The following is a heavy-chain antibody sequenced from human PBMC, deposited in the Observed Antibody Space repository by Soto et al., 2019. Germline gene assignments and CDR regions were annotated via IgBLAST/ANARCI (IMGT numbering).Heavy chain of an antibody. D-gene: IGHD6-6*01. V-gene: IGHV3-23*01. CDR3: AKVITARLSYYYGMDV. Sequence: PGGSLRLSCAASGFTFSSYAMSWVRQAPGKGLEWVPAISGSSGKTYYADSVKGRFTISRDNSKNTLYLQMNSLRAEDTAVYYCAKVITARLSYYYGMDVWGQGTTVTVSS. CDR2: ISGSSGKT. CDR1: GFTFSSYA. J-gene: IGHJ6*02.